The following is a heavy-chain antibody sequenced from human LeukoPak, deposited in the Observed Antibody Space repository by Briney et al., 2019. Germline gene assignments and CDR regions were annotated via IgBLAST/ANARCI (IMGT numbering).Heavy chain of an antibody. V-gene: IGHV4-34*01. CDR2: INHSGST. CDR3: ARKRVIVATLRAQRSPFFDI. D-gene: IGHD5-12*01. CDR1: GGSFSGYY. Sequence: SETLSLTCAVYGGSFSGYYWSWIRQPPGKGLVWIGEINHSGSTNYNPSLKSRVTISVDTSKNQFSLKLSSVTAADTAVYYCARKRVIVATLRAQRSPFFDIWGQGTMVTVSS. J-gene: IGHJ3*02.